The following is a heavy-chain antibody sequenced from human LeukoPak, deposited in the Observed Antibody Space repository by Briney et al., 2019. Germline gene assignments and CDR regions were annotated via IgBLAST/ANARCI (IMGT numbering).Heavy chain of an antibody. Sequence: GGSLRLSCAASGFTVSSNYMSWVRQAPGKGLEWVSAISGSGGSTYYADSVKGRFTISRDNSKNTLHLQMNSLRAEDTAVYYCAKDLLVGATPPWFDPWGQGTLVTVSS. CDR1: GFTVSSNY. J-gene: IGHJ5*02. D-gene: IGHD1-26*01. CDR3: AKDLLVGATPPWFDP. CDR2: ISGSGGST. V-gene: IGHV3-23*01.